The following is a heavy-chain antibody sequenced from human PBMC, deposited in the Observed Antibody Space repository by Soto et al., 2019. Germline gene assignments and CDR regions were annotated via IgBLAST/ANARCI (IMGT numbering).Heavy chain of an antibody. CDR2: IYYSGST. J-gene: IGHJ5*02. CDR3: VRVSGQQLVIPGVWFDP. V-gene: IGHV4-31*03. CDR1: GGSISSGGYY. Sequence: QVQLQESGPGLVKPSQTLSLTCTVSGGSISSGGYYWSWIRQHPGKGLEWIGYIYYSGSTYYNPSLKSRVTISVDTSKNQFSLKLSSVTAADTAVYYCVRVSGQQLVIPGVWFDPWGQGTLVTVSS. D-gene: IGHD6-13*01.